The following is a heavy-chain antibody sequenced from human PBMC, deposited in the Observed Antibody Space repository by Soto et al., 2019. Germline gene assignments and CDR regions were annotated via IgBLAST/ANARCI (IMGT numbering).Heavy chain of an antibody. J-gene: IGHJ3*02. CDR3: ARDPGGWYDHDAFDI. V-gene: IGHV3-33*01. CDR1: GFTFSSSG. CDR2: IWYDGSNK. Sequence: GGSLRLSCAVSGFTFSSSGMHWVRQALGKGLEWVAVIWYDGSNKYYADSVKGRFTISRDNSKNTLYLQMNSLRAEDTAVYYCARDPGGWYDHDAFDIWGQGTMVTVSS. D-gene: IGHD6-19*01.